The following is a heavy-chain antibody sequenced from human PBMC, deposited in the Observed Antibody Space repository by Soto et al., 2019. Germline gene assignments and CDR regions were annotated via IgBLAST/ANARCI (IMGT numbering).Heavy chain of an antibody. Sequence: QVQVEQSGAEVKKPGSSLKVSCKTSGGPFSSQAFNWVRQARGHGLEWMGGIIPLLGSTTYAQKFQDRVTFTADESTSTVYMELSSLRSEDTATYFCAMSDGLYFYYVIDVWGRGTTVTVSS. CDR1: GGPFSSQA. V-gene: IGHV1-69*01. CDR2: IIPLLGST. J-gene: IGHJ6*02. CDR3: AMSDGLYFYYVIDV. D-gene: IGHD2-21*01.